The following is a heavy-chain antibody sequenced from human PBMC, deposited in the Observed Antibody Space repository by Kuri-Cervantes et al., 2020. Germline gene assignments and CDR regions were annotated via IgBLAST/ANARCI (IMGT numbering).Heavy chain of an antibody. CDR1: GLTVSDNY. Sequence: GGSLRLSCAASGLTVSDNYMSWVRQAPGKGLEWVSIIYSGGDTYYADSVKGRFTISRDNAKSSLYLQMNSLRAEDTAVYYCAREGNYGGLFDYWGQGTLVTVSS. J-gene: IGHJ4*02. CDR2: IYSGGDT. CDR3: AREGNYGGLFDY. D-gene: IGHD4-23*01. V-gene: IGHV3-53*01.